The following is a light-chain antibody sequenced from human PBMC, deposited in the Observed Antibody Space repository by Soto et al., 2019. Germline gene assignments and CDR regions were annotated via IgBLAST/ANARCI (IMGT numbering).Light chain of an antibody. CDR3: QQYNSYSL. CDR2: DAS. CDR1: QNLGDGR. Sequence: VFTQSPGTLSLSPLERPTLSCRANQNLGDGRLAWYQQKPGQPPTLLIYDASTRATGIPDRFSGSGSGTDFTLTISRLEPEDFATYYCQQYNSYSLFGQGTKVDI. J-gene: IGKJ1*01. V-gene: IGKV3-20*01.